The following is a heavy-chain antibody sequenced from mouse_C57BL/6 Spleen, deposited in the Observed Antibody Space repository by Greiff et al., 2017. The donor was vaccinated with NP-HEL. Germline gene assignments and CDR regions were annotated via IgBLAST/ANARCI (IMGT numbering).Heavy chain of an antibody. V-gene: IGHV1-64*01. CDR1: GYTFTSYW. D-gene: IGHD1-1*01. CDR2: IHPNSGST. J-gene: IGHJ4*01. CDR3: ARKGLFITTEVATDYYAMDY. Sequence: QVQLQQPGAELVKPGASVKLSCKASGYTFTSYWMHWVKQRPGQGLEWIGMIHPNSGSTNYNEKFKSKATLTVDRSSSTAYMQLSSLTSEDSAVYDCARKGLFITTEVATDYYAMDYWGQGTSVTVSS.